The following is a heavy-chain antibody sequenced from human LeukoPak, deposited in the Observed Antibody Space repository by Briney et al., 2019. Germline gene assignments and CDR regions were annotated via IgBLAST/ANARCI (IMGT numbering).Heavy chain of an antibody. CDR2: INPSGGST. CDR3: ARSREMATISGPPDY. V-gene: IGHV1-46*01. D-gene: IGHD5-12*01. Sequence: ASVKVSCKASGYTFTSYYMHWVRQAPGQGLEWMGIINPSGGSTSYAQKFQGRVTMTRDTSTSTVYMALSSLRSEDTAVYYCARSREMATISGPPDYWGQGTLVTVSP. CDR1: GYTFTSYY. J-gene: IGHJ4*02.